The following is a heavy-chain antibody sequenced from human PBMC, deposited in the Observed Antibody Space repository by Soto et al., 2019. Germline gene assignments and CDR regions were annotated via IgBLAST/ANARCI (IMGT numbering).Heavy chain of an antibody. CDR3: AKDIREYSSGWTYFDY. V-gene: IGHV3-9*01. J-gene: IGHJ4*01. D-gene: IGHD6-19*01. CDR2: ITWNSGSI. Sequence: SGGSLRLSCAASGFTFHDYAMHWVRQGQGKGLEWVSGITWNSGSIDYADSVKGRFTISRDNAKNSLYLQMNSLRPEDTALYYCAKDIREYSSGWTYFDYWGHGTLVTVCS. CDR1: GFTFHDYA.